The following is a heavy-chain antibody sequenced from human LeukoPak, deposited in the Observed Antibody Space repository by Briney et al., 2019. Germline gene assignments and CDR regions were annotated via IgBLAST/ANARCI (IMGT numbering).Heavy chain of an antibody. J-gene: IGHJ6*03. V-gene: IGHV4-30-4*08. CDR2: IYYSGST. Sequence: SETLSLTCTVSGGSISSGDYYWSWIRQPPGKGLEWIGYIYYSGSTYYNPSLKSRVTISVDTSKNQFSLKLSSVTAADTAVYYCARDLGGYDDYMDVWGKGTTVTVSS. CDR1: GGSISSGDYY. CDR3: ARDLGGYDDYMDV. D-gene: IGHD5-12*01.